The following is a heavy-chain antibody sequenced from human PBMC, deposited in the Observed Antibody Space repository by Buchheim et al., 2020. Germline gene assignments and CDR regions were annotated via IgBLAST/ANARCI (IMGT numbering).Heavy chain of an antibody. CDR2: IIPVFGTL. Sequence: QLVQSGAEVKRPGSSVKVSCRASGGTFSSAVIGWVRHAPGHGLEWMGGIIPVFGTLNYAQKFQGRLSIDADRSTSTVYMELSSLTSDDTAVYFCARGDDLWGRGTL. J-gene: IGHJ2*01. D-gene: IGHD3-16*01. V-gene: IGHV1-69*06. CDR3: ARGDDL. CDR1: GGTFSSAV.